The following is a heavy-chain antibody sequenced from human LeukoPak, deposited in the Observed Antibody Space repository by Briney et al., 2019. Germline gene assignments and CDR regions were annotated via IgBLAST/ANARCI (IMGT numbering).Heavy chain of an antibody. D-gene: IGHD6-13*01. J-gene: IGHJ4*02. V-gene: IGHV6-1*01. CDR3: VREYSSTFDY. Sequence: SQSLSLTCAISGDSVSTNSAAWNWIRQSPWRGLEWLGRTYYRSKWYNAYAVSVKSRITINPDTSENQLSLHLNSVTPGDTAVYYCVREYSSTFDYWGQGTLVTVSS. CDR1: GDSVSTNSAA. CDR2: TYYRSKWYN.